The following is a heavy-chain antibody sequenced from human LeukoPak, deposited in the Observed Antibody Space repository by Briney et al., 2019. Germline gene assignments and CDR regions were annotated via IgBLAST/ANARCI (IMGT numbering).Heavy chain of an antibody. V-gene: IGHV3-33*01. J-gene: IGHJ4*02. D-gene: IGHD5-24*01. CDR3: ARGSRDGYNEDY. Sequence: GRSLRLSCAASGFTFSSYGMHWVRQAPGKGLEWVAVIWYDGSNKYYADSVKGRFTISRDNSKNTLYLQMNSLRAEDTAVYYCARGSRDGYNEDYWGQGTLVTVSS. CDR2: IWYDGSNK. CDR1: GFTFSSYG.